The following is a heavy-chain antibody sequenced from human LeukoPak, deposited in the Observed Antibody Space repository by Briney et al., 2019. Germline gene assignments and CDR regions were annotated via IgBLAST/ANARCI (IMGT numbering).Heavy chain of an antibody. CDR2: ISGSGSST. V-gene: IGHV3-23*01. J-gene: IGHJ4*02. CDR3: AKLPGRAADY. Sequence: GGSLRLSCAASGFTFSNYAMTWVRQAPGKGLEWVSGISGSGSSTYYADSVKGRFTLSRDYPKNTLYLQMNSLRAEDTAVYYCAKLPGRAADYWGQGTLVTVSS. CDR1: GFTFSNYA.